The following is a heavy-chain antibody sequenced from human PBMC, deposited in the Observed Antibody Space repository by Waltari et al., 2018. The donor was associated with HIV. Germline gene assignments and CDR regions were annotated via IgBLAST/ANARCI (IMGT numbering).Heavy chain of an antibody. CDR3: NCVITFGGVIVKGDFDY. J-gene: IGHJ4*02. D-gene: IGHD3-16*02. CDR1: GFTFGDYA. CDR2: IRSKAYGGTT. V-gene: IGHV3-49*04. Sequence: RSLRLSCTASGFTFGDYAMSWVRQAPGKGLEWVGFIRSKAYGGTTEYAASVKGRFTISRDDSKSIAYLQMNSLKTEDTAVYYCNCVITFGGVIVKGDFDYWGQGTLVTVSS.